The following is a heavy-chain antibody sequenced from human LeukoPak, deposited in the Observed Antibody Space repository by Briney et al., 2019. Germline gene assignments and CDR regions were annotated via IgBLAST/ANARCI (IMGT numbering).Heavy chain of an antibody. D-gene: IGHD3-22*01. CDR2: IYHSGST. J-gene: IGHJ3*02. Sequence: SETLSLTCTVSGYSISSGYYWGWIRQPPGKGLEWIGSIYHSGSTYYNPSLKSRVTISVDTSKNQFSLKLSSVTAADTAVYYCARVYYYDSSGYPIDAFDIWGQGTMVTVSS. CDR1: GYSISSGYY. CDR3: ARVYYYDSSGYPIDAFDI. V-gene: IGHV4-38-2*02.